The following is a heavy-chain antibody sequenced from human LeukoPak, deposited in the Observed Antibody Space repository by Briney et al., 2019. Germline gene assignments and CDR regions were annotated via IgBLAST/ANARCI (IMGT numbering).Heavy chain of an antibody. J-gene: IGHJ6*03. CDR3: ARETDYYYYMDV. CDR2: IYRSGST. Sequence: PSETLSLTCTVSAYSISSDYYWGWIRQPPGKGLEWIGSIYRSGSTYYNPSLKSRVTISVDTSKNHFSLKLSSVTAADTAVYYCARETDYYYYMDVWGRGTTVTVSS. V-gene: IGHV4-38-2*02. CDR1: AYSISSDYY.